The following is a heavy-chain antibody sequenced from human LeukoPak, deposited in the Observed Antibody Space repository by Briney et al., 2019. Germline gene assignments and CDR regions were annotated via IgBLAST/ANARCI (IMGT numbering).Heavy chain of an antibody. CDR2: INPSGGST. J-gene: IGHJ6*03. D-gene: IGHD6-13*01. Sequence: ASVKVSCKASGYTFTSYYMHWVRQAPGQGLEWMGIINPSGGSTSYAQKFQGRVTMTRDTSTSTVYMELSSLRSEDTAVYYCARDLHSSSWYLLFMDVWGKGTTVTVSS. V-gene: IGHV1-46*01. CDR1: GYTFTSYY. CDR3: ARDLHSSSWYLLFMDV.